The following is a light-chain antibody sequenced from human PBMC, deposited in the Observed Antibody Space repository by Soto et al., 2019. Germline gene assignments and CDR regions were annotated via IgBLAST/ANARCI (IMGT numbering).Light chain of an antibody. CDR2: EVN. CDR3: SSYAGSSKV. J-gene: IGLJ1*01. V-gene: IGLV2-8*01. Sequence: QSVLTQPPSASGYTGQSVAISCTGTSSDVGGYNYVSWYKQHPGKAPKLMIYEVNKRPSGVPDRFSGSKSGNTASLTVSGLQAEDEADYYFSSYAGSSKVFGTGTKGTVL. CDR1: SSDVGGYNY.